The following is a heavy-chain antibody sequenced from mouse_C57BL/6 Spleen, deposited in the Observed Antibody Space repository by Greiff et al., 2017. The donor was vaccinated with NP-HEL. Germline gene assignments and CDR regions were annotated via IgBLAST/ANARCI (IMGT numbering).Heavy chain of an antibody. Sequence: VQLQQSGAELVKPGASLKLSCTASGYTFTSYGMSWVQQSTGQGLEWIGEIYTRSGNTYYTEKFKGKATLTTDKSSSTAYMELRNLTSEDSAVYVCARGGSGTFAYWGQGTLVTVSA. V-gene: IGHV1-81*01. CDR2: IYTRSGNT. D-gene: IGHD3-2*02. CDR1: GYTFTSYG. CDR3: ARGGSGTFAY. J-gene: IGHJ3*01.